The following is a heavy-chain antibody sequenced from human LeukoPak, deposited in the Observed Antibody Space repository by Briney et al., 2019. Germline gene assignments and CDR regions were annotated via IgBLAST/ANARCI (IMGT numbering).Heavy chain of an antibody. D-gene: IGHD5-18*01. J-gene: IGHJ4*02. CDR1: GGSFSGYY. CDR3: ASRIQALYFDY. V-gene: IGHV4-34*01. CDR2: INHSGST. Sequence: SETLSLTCAVYGGSFSGYYWSWIRQPPGKGLEWIGEINHSGSTNYNPSLKSRVTISVDKSKNQFSLKLSSVTAADTAVYYCASRIQALYFDYWGQGTLVTVSS.